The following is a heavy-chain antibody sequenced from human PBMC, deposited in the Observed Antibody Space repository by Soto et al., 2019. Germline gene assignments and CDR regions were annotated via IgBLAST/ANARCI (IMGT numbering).Heavy chain of an antibody. D-gene: IGHD3-10*01. V-gene: IGHV4-31*03. J-gene: IGHJ6*02. CDR1: GGSISSGGYY. Sequence: ASETLSLTCTVSGGSISSGGYYWSWIRQHPGKGLEWIGYIYYSGSTYYNPSLKSRVTISVDTSKNQFSLKLSSVTAADTAVYYCARGRRAYYYGSALYGMDVWGQGTTVTVSS. CDR2: IYYSGST. CDR3: ARGRRAYYYGSALYGMDV.